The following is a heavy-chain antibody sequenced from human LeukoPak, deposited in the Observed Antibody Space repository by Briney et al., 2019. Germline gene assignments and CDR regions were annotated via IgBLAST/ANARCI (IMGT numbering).Heavy chain of an antibody. CDR2: ISSSSTI. V-gene: IGHV3-48*04. Sequence: GGSLRLSCAASGFTFSSYSMNWVLQAPGKGLEWVSYISSSSTIYYADSVKGRFTISRDNAKNSLYLQMNSLRAEDTAVYYCARDLTPVRYFDWLSSDYWGQGTLVTVSS. J-gene: IGHJ4*02. CDR1: GFTFSSYS. D-gene: IGHD3-9*01. CDR3: ARDLTPVRYFDWLSSDY.